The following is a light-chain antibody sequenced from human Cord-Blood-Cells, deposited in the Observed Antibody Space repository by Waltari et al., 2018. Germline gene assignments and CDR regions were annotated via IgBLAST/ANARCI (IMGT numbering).Light chain of an antibody. CDR2: RNS. J-gene: IGLJ2*01. Sequence: QSVLTQPPSASGATGQRVTISCTGSSSNIGAGYAVPWYQQLPGTAPKLLIYRNSNRPSGGPDRFSGSKSDSSASRAITGLQAEDGADYCGQSYDSSRSGAVFGGGTKLAVL. CDR3: QSYDSSRSGAV. CDR1: SSNIGAGYA. V-gene: IGLV1-40*01.